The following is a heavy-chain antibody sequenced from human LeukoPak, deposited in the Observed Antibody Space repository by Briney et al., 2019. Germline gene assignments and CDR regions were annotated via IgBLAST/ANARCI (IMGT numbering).Heavy chain of an antibody. J-gene: IGHJ6*02. CDR2: IRSKTYGGTT. CDR1: GFTFGDHA. Sequence: GGSLRLSCTASGFTFGDHAMSWVRQAPGKGLEWVGFIRSKTYGGTTEYAASVKGRFIISRDDSTSIAYLQMNSLKTEDTAVYYCTRGPIQLWLYHGMDVWGQGTTVTVSS. CDR3: TRGPIQLWLYHGMDV. V-gene: IGHV3-49*04. D-gene: IGHD5-18*01.